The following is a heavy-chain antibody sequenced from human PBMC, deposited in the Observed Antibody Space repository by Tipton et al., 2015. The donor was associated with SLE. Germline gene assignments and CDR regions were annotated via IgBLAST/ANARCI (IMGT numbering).Heavy chain of an antibody. CDR3: AKGRLSAAIPGWFDP. D-gene: IGHD2-2*02. CDR1: GFTFSSYV. Sequence: SLRLSCAASGFTFSSYVMYWVRQAPGKGLEWVAFIRYDGSNRYYADSVKGRFTISRDISKNTLYLQMNSLRAEDTAVYYCAKGRLSAAIPGWFDPWGQGTLVTVSS. V-gene: IGHV3-30*02. J-gene: IGHJ5*02. CDR2: IRYDGSNR.